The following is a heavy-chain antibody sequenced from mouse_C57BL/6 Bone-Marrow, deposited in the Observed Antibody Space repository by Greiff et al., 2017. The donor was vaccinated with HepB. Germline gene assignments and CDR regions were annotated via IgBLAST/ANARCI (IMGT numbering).Heavy chain of an antibody. Sequence: QVQLQQSGAELVRPGTSVKMSCKASGYTFTNYWIGWAKQRPGHGLEWIGDIYPGGGYTNYNEKFKGKATLTADKSSSIAYMQFSSLTSEDSAIYYCARSPPYSCFDYWGQGTTLTVSS. CDR1: GYTFTNYW. D-gene: IGHD2-10*01. J-gene: IGHJ2*01. CDR2: IYPGGGYT. V-gene: IGHV1-63*01. CDR3: ARSPPYSCFDY.